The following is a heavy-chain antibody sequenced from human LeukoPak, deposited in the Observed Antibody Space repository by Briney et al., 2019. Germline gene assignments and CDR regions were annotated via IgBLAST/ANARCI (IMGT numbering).Heavy chain of an antibody. D-gene: IGHD3-10*01. J-gene: IGHJ5*02. CDR1: GFTFSSSA. CDR3: AGAGFGNWFDP. V-gene: IGHV3-30*01. CDR2: ISYDGSDK. Sequence: PGGSLRLSCAASGFTFSSSAMHWVRQAPGKGLEWVAGISYDGSDKYYADSVKGRFSISRDNSKNTLNLQMNSLRVEDTAVYYCAGAGFGNWFDPWGQGTLVTVSP.